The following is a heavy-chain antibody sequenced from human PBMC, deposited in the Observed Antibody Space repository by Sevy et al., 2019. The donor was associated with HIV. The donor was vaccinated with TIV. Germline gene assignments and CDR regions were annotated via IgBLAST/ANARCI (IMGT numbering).Heavy chain of an antibody. D-gene: IGHD5-12*01. V-gene: IGHV1-69*13. CDR3: ARGARGYGGYHSYYFDY. Sequence: ASVKVSCKASGGTFSSYAISWVRQAPGQGLEWMGGIIPIFGTANYAQKFQGRVTITADESTSTAYMELSSLRSEDTAVYYCARGARGYGGYHSYYFDYWGQGTLVTVSS. CDR1: GGTFSSYA. CDR2: IIPIFGTA. J-gene: IGHJ4*02.